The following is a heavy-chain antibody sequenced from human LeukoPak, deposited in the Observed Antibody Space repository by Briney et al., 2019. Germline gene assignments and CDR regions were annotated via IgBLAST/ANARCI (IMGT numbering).Heavy chain of an antibody. V-gene: IGHV3-23*01. D-gene: IGHD6-13*01. J-gene: IGHJ4*02. Sequence: GGSLRLSCAATGFTFSSYAMGWVRQAPGKGLEWVSAISGSGGSTYYADSVKGRFTISRDNSKNTLYLQMNSLRADDTAVYYCAKDWGRYSSSWYYFDYWGQGTLVTVSS. CDR3: AKDWGRYSSSWYYFDY. CDR1: GFTFSSYA. CDR2: ISGSGGST.